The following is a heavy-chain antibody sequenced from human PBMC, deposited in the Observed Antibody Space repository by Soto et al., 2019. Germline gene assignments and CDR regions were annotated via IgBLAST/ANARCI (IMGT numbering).Heavy chain of an antibody. J-gene: IGHJ4*02. D-gene: IGHD3-16*02. V-gene: IGHV3-23*01. CDR2: ISGSGGST. CDR1: GFTFSSYA. Sequence: RLSCAASGFTFSSYAMSWVRQAPGKGLEWVSAISGSGGSTYYADSVKGRFTISRDNSKNTLYLQMNSLRAEDTAVYYCANHIMITFGGVIGPFDYWGQGTLVTVSS. CDR3: ANHIMITFGGVIGPFDY.